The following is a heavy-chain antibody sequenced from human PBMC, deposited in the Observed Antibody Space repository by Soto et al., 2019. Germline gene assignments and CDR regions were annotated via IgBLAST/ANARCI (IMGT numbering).Heavy chain of an antibody. V-gene: IGHV4-34*01. Sequence: SETLSLTCAVDGGSFGGYYWSWIRQPPGKGLEWIGEINHSGSTNYNPSLKSRVTISVDTSKNQVSLKLGSVTAADTAVYYCARGNGRLWTTFRLGWFDPWGQGTLVTVSS. CDR1: GGSFGGYY. J-gene: IGHJ5*02. D-gene: IGHD3-16*01. CDR3: ARGNGRLWTTFRLGWFDP. CDR2: INHSGST.